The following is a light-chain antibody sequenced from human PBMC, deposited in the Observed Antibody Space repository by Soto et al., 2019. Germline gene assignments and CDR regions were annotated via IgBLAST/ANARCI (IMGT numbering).Light chain of an antibody. V-gene: IGLV2-14*03. J-gene: IGLJ2*01. CDR2: NVS. CDR1: SSDVGTYNF. CDR3: GSYTSSDTRVV. Sequence: QSALTQPASVSASPGQSIIISCTGSSSDVGTYNFVSWYQQHPGKAPKLLLYNVSNRPSGISDRFSGSKSGNTASLTISGLQVEDEADYYCGSYTSSDTRVVFGGGTKLTVL.